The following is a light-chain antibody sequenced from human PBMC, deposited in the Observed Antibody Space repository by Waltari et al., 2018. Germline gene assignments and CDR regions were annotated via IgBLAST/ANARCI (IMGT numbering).Light chain of an antibody. CDR1: QGISSY. CDR2: AAS. V-gene: IGKV1-9*01. CDR3: QQLNSYPPT. Sequence: DIQLTQSPSFLSASVVARVTIPCRASQGISSYLAWYQQKPGKAPTLLIYAASTLKSGVPSRFSGSGSGTEYTLTISSLQPEDFATYDCQQLNSYPPTFGQGTKVEIK. J-gene: IGKJ1*01.